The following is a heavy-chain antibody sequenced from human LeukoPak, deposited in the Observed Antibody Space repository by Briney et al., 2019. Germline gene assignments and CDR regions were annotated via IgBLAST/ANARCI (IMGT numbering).Heavy chain of an antibody. CDR1: GFTFSSYA. V-gene: IGHV3-64D*06. CDR2: ISSNGGST. J-gene: IGHJ4*02. D-gene: IGHD6-19*01. Sequence: PGGSLRLSCSASGFTFSSYAMHWVRQAPGKGLEYVSAISSNGGSTYYADSVKGRFTISRDNSKNTLYLQMSSLRAEDTAVYYCVRGRDSSGHCYFDYWGQGTLVTVSS. CDR3: VRGRDSSGHCYFDY.